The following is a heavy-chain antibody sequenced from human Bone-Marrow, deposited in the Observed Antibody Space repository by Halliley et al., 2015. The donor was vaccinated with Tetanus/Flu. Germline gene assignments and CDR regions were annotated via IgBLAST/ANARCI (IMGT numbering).Heavy chain of an antibody. D-gene: IGHD6-13*01. CDR2: RKK. V-gene: IGHV3-33*01. CDR3: ARAPRQQLVLVGWFDP. Sequence: RKKSYADSVKGRFPISRDNSKNTLYLQMNSLGAEDTAGYYCARAPRQQLVLVGWFDPWGQGTLVTVSS. J-gene: IGHJ5*02.